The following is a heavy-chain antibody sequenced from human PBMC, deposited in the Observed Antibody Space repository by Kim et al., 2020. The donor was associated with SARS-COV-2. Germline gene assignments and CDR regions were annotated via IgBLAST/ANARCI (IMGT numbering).Heavy chain of an antibody. Sequence: GGSLRLSCAASGFTFSSYAMHWVRQAPGKGLEWVAVISYDGSNKYYADSVKGRFTISRDNSKNTLYLQMNSLRAEDTAVYYCERPRGGSYYGYFDYWGQGTLVTVSS. D-gene: IGHD1-26*01. CDR3: ERPRGGSYYGYFDY. CDR1: GFTFSSYA. J-gene: IGHJ4*02. CDR2: ISYDGSNK. V-gene: IGHV3-30-3*01.